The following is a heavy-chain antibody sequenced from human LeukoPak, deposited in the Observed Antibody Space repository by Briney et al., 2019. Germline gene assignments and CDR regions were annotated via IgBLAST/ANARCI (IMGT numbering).Heavy chain of an antibody. CDR2: ISGSGGST. D-gene: IGHD2-15*01. CDR3: ASGLGYCSGGSCPQGG. CDR1: GFTFSSYG. J-gene: IGHJ4*02. Sequence: GGSLRLSCAASGFTFSSYGMSWVRQAPGKGLEWVSAISGSGGSTYYADSVKGRFTISRDNAKNSLYLQMNSLRAEDTAVYYCASGLGYCSGGSCPQGGWGQGTLVTVSS. V-gene: IGHV3-23*01.